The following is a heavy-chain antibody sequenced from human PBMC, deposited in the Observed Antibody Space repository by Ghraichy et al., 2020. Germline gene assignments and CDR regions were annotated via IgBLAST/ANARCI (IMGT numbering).Heavy chain of an antibody. CDR2: ITDSGGNT. CDR3: AKDDVKWGSYYYGMDV. D-gene: IGHD2-15*01. J-gene: IGHJ6*02. V-gene: IGHV3-23*01. CDR1: GITFSSYV. Sequence: GVLNISCAASGITFSSYVMSWVRQAPGKGLEWVSGITDSGGNTFYADSVKGRFTISRDNSKNTLYLQMNSLRAEDTAVYYCAKDDVKWGSYYYGMDVWGQGTTVTVSS.